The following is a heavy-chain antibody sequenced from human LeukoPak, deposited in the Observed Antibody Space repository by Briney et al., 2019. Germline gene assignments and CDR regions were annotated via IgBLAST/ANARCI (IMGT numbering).Heavy chain of an antibody. V-gene: IGHV3-48*01. CDR2: ISSSSSTI. D-gene: IGHD4-23*01. CDR1: GFTFSSYS. Sequence: GGSLRLSCAASGFTFSSYSMNWVRQAPGKGLEWVSYISSSSSTIYYADSVKGRFTISRDNAKNSLYLQMNSLRAEDTAVYYCARMTPGVFDYWGQGTLVTVSS. CDR3: ARMTPGVFDY. J-gene: IGHJ4*02.